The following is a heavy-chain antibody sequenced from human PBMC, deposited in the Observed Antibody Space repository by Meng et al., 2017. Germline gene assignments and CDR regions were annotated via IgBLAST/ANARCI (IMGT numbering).Heavy chain of an antibody. CDR3: ARGYYFDY. CDR2: ISYDGSNK. CDR1: GFTFSSYA. J-gene: IGHJ4*02. Sequence: GGSLRLSCAASGFTFSSYAMHWVRQAPGKGLEWVAVISYDGSNKYYADSVKGRFTISRDNSKNSLYLQMNSLRAEDTAVYYCARGYYFDYWGQGTLVTVSS. V-gene: IGHV3-30*07.